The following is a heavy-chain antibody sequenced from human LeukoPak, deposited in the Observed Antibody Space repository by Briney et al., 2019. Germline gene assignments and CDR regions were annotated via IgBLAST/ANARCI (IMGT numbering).Heavy chain of an antibody. D-gene: IGHD6-6*01. J-gene: IGHJ4*02. CDR2: ISYDGSYK. V-gene: IGHV3-30*03. Sequence: PGRSLRLSCAASEFTFSTYGMHWVRQAPGKGLEWVAVISYDGSYKFYADSVKGRFTISRDNSKSTLYLQMNSLRAEDTAIYYCARSEHSSSSFDYWGQGTLVTVSS. CDR3: ARSEHSSSSFDY. CDR1: EFTFSTYG.